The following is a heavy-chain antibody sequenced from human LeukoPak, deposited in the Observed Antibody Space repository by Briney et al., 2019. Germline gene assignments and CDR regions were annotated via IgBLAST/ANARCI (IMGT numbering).Heavy chain of an antibody. J-gene: IGHJ4*02. D-gene: IGHD4-17*01. CDR3: ARALCGDYENYFDY. CDR2: ISYDGSNK. CDR1: GFTFSSYA. V-gene: IGHV3-30*04. Sequence: GRSLRLSCAASGFTFSSYAMHWVRQAPGKGLEWVAVISYDGSNKYYADSVKGRFTISRDNSKNTLYLQMNSLRAEDTAVYYCARALCGDYENYFDYWGQGTLVTVSS.